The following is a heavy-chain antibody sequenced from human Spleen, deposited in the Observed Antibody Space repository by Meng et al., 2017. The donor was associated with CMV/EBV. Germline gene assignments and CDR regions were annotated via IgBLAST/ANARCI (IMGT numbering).Heavy chain of an antibody. Sequence: GGSLRLSCAVSGFTFSSYNMNWVRQAPGKGLEWVSFISRKSDYKYYANSVKGRFTVSIDNAKTSLYLQMNSLIVEDTAVYYWARVVPYCKSTSCPDYWGQGTLVTVSS. CDR1: GFTFSSYN. J-gene: IGHJ4*02. V-gene: IGHV3-21*01. CDR2: ISRKSDYK. CDR3: ARVVPYCKSTSCPDY. D-gene: IGHD2-2*01.